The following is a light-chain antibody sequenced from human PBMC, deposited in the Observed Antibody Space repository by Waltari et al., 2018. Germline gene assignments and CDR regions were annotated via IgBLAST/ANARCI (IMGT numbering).Light chain of an antibody. CDR1: SLRSYY. CDR2: GKN. CDR3: NARDSSGNT. V-gene: IGLV3-19*01. J-gene: IGLJ2*01. Sequence: SSELTQDPAVSVALGQTVRITCQGDSLRSYYASWYQQKPGQAPGLVIYGKNNRPAGIPDRCSGSSAGNTASLTSTGDQAEEEADYYCNARDSSGNTFGGGTKLTVL.